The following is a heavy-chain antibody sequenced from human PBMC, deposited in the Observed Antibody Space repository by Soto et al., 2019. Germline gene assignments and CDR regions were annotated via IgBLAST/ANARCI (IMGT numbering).Heavy chain of an antibody. V-gene: IGHV1-69*12. CDR3: ARDTAMVTTYYYYGMHV. Sequence: QVQLVQSGAEVKKPGSSVKVSCKASGGTFSSYAISWVRQAPGQGLEWMGGIIPIFGTANYAQKFQGRVTITADESTSTAYMELSSLRSEDTAVYYCARDTAMVTTYYYYGMHVWGQGTTVTVSS. D-gene: IGHD5-18*01. J-gene: IGHJ6*02. CDR2: IIPIFGTA. CDR1: GGTFSSYA.